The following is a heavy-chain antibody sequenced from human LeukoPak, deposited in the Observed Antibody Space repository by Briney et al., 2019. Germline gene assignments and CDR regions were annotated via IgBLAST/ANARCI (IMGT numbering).Heavy chain of an antibody. CDR1: GFTFSSYA. V-gene: IGHV3-23*01. D-gene: IGHD5-18*01. CDR2: ISSSGDDT. CDR3: AKQGTAMVRAYFDY. J-gene: IGHJ4*02. Sequence: GGSLTLSCAASGFTFSSYAMSWVRQAPGKGLEYISAISSSGDDTLYADSVKGRFTISRDNFKNTLYLQMNSLRAEDTAVYYCAKQGTAMVRAYFDYWGQGTLVTVSS.